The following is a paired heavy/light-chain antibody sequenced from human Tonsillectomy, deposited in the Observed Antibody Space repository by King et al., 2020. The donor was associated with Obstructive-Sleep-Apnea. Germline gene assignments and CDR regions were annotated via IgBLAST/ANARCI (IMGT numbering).Heavy chain of an antibody. V-gene: IGHV3-9*01. CDR1: GFTFDDSA. D-gene: IGHD6-19*01. CDR3: AKDTTQAVAGGEPDY. J-gene: IGHJ4*02. Sequence: EVQLVESGGGLVQPGRSLRLSCAASGFTFDDSAMHWVRQAPGKGLEWVSGISWNSGSIGYADSVQGRFTISRDNAKNSLYLQMNNLRAEDTALYYCAKDTTQAVAGGEPDYWGQGTLVTVSS. CDR2: ISWNSGSI.
Light chain of an antibody. CDR2: DVS. CDR3: CSYAGRYTYV. J-gene: IGLJ1*01. Sequence: QSALTQPRSVSGSPGQSVTISCTGTSSDVGGYNYVSWYQQHPGKAPKLMIYDVSKRPSGVPDRFSGSKSGNTASLTISGLQAEDEADYYCCSYAGRYTYVFGTGTKVTVL. CDR1: SSDVGGYNY. V-gene: IGLV2-11*01.